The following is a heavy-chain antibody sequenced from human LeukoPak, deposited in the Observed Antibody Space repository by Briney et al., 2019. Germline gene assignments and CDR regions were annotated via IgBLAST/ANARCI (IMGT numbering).Heavy chain of an antibody. D-gene: IGHD3-10*01. CDR2: IHYRGDI. CDR3: GRNLGSGSDH. CDR1: GASVSGDY. J-gene: IGHJ4*02. V-gene: IGHV4-59*02. Sequence: SETLSLTCNISGASVSGDYWNWIRQAPGRGLEWIGYIHYRGDINYNPPLKSRLTMSVDASSNQVSLKLSSVTAADAAVYYCGRNLGSGSDHWGEGTLVTVSS.